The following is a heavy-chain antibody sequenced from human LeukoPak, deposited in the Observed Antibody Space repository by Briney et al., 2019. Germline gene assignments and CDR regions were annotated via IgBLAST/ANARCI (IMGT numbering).Heavy chain of an antibody. CDR1: GFIFKSYS. V-gene: IGHV3-21*06. CDR3: AKVQSDIVGAVFFSFDV. J-gene: IGHJ3*01. Sequence: PGGSLRLSCGVSGFIFKSYSMKGVRQAPGKGVEGGAYILGSCSEMFYATSFTDRFIISRDTSKNSLYLQMNSLRVEDTAVYFCAKVQSDIVGAVFFSFDVWGQGTTVTVSS. CDR2: ILGSCSEM. D-gene: IGHD1-26*01.